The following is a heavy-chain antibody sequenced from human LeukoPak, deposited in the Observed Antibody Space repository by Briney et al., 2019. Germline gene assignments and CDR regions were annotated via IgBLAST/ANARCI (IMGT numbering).Heavy chain of an antibody. Sequence: PSETLSLTCTVSGVSISTYYWSWLRQPPGKGLEWVGYINWSGYTDYNHSLKSRVTISVDTSKNHFSLKLKSVTAADTAVYYCARENSSFEYCGEGSLGTVSS. CDR1: GVSISTYY. CDR3: ARENSSFEY. D-gene: IGHD6-19*01. CDR2: INWSGYT. J-gene: IGHJ4*02. V-gene: IGHV4-59*01.